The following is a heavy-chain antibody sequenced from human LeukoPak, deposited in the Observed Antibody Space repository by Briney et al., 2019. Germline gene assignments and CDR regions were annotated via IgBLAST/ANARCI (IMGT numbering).Heavy chain of an antibody. Sequence: SETLSLTCTVSGGSISSYYWSWIRQPAGKGLEWIGRIYTSGSTNYNPSLKSRVTISVDTSKNQFSLKLSSVTAADTAVYYCATFRRGIVVVTDAFDIWGQGTMVTVSS. D-gene: IGHD3-22*01. CDR2: IYTSGST. V-gene: IGHV4-4*07. CDR3: ATFRRGIVVVTDAFDI. J-gene: IGHJ3*02. CDR1: GGSISSYY.